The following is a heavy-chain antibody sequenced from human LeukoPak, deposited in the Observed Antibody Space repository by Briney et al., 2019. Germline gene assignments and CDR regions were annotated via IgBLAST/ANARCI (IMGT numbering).Heavy chain of an antibody. CDR1: GYTFINYF. J-gene: IGHJ4*02. Sequence: GASVKVSCKASGYTFINYFMHWVRQAPGQGLEWMGIINPSGGTTRYAQKFQGRITMTRDTTTGTVYVELSSLKSEDTAVYYCARDGTPEYHYIWARPQLYWGQGTLVTVSS. CDR2: INPSGGTT. D-gene: IGHD3-16*01. V-gene: IGHV1-46*01. CDR3: ARDGTPEYHYIWARPQLY.